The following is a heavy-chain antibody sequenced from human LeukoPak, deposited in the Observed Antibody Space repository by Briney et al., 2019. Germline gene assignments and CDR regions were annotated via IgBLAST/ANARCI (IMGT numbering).Heavy chain of an antibody. D-gene: IGHD5/OR15-5a*01. J-gene: IGHJ6*02. Sequence: PSETLSLTCTVSGGSISSYYWSWIRQSPGKGLEWIGYMMYSGSTNYNPSLKSRVTISADTSKKQFSLKLNSVTAADTAVYYCARQVVSDKYYYALDVWGQGTTVTVSS. CDR1: GGSISSYY. CDR3: ARQVVSDKYYYALDV. CDR2: MMYSGST. V-gene: IGHV4-59*08.